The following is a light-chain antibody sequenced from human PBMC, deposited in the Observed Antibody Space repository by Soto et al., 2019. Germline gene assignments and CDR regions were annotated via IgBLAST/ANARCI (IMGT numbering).Light chain of an antibody. V-gene: IGKV1-27*01. J-gene: IGKJ3*01. CDR3: QRYKSAPT. Sequence: DIQMTQSPSSLSASVGDRVTITCRASQGISNYLAWYQQKPGKVPKLLIYAASTLQSGVPSRFSGSGSGTDFTLTISSLQPEDVATYYCQRYKSAPTFGPGTIVDIK. CDR2: AAS. CDR1: QGISNY.